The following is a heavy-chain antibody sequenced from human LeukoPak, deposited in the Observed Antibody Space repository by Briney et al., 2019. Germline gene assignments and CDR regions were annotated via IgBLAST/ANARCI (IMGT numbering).Heavy chain of an antibody. Sequence: ASVKVSCKASGYTFTSYYMHWVRQAPGQGLEWMGIINPSGGSTSYAQKFQGRVTMTRDTSTSTIYMELSSLRSEDTAVYYCASNYYDSSGYYYRFGLDIWGQGTMVTVSS. V-gene: IGHV1-46*01. J-gene: IGHJ3*02. CDR2: INPSGGST. CDR3: ASNYYDSSGYYYRFGLDI. CDR1: GYTFTSYY. D-gene: IGHD3-22*01.